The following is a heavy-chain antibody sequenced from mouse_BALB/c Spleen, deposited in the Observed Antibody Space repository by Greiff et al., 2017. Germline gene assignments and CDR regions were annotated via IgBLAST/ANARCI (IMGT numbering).Heavy chain of an antibody. D-gene: IGHD2-4*01. V-gene: IGHV14-1*02. CDR1: GFNIKDYY. Sequence: EVQLQQSGAELVRPGALVKLSCKASGFNIKDYYMHWVKQRPEQGLEWIGWIDPENGNTIYDPKFQGKASITADTSSNTAYLQLSSLTSEDTAVYYCARAGYDYDCSTWFAYWGQGTLVTVSA. J-gene: IGHJ3*01. CDR2: IDPENGNT. CDR3: ARAGYDYDCSTWFAY.